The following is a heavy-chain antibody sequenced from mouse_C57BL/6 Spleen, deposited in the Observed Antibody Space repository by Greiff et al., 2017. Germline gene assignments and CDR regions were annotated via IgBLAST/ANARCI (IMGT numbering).Heavy chain of an antibody. CDR2: IDPSDSYT. V-gene: IGHV1-69*01. CDR3: ARYSAHYAMDY. CDR1: GYTFTSYW. J-gene: IGHJ4*01. Sequence: VQLQQPGAELVMPGASVKLSCKASGYTFTSYWMHWVKQRPGQGLEWIGEIDPSDSYTNYNQKFKGKSTLTVDKSSSTAYMQLSSLTSEDSAVYYCARYSAHYAMDYWGQGTSVTVSS. D-gene: IGHD6-1*01.